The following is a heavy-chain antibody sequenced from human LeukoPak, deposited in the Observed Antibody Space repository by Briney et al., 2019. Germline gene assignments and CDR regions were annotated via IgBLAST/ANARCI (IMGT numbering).Heavy chain of an antibody. CDR2: INQDGRHK. CDR3: ATNTRAYAVLLAY. CDR1: GFTFSSSW. D-gene: IGHD4-17*01. V-gene: IGHV3-7*01. J-gene: IGHJ4*02. Sequence: GGSLRLSCAASGFTFSSSWMICARPPAGKGLEWVANINQDGRHKYYLDSVKGRFTNSRDNADNSLYLQMDGLRAEDTAVYYCATNTRAYAVLLAYWGQGTLVTVSS.